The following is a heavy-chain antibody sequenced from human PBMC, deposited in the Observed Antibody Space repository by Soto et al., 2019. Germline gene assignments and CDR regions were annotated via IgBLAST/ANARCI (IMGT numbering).Heavy chain of an antibody. D-gene: IGHD5-12*01. CDR3: ARDPGYDSHYYYGMDV. Sequence: GGSLRLSGATSGFTFSSYSMNWVLHAAGKGLAWVASISSSNIYIYYADPVKGRSTISRDNAKNSLYLQLNSLRAEDTAVYYCARDPGYDSHYYYGMDVWGQGTTVTVSS. J-gene: IGHJ6*02. V-gene: IGHV3-21*01. CDR2: ISSSNIYI. CDR1: GFTFSSYS.